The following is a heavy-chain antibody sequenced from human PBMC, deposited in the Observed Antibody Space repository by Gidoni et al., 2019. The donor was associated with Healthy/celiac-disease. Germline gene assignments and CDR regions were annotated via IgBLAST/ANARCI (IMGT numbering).Heavy chain of an antibody. V-gene: IGHV3-23*01. CDR1: GFTFSSYA. CDR2: ISGSGGST. Sequence: GSLRLSCAASGFTFSSYAMSWVRQAPGKGLEWVSAISGSGGSTYYADSVKGRFTISRDNSKNTLYLQMNSLRAEDTAVYYCAKDLDIAVAGYGEYFQHWGQGTLVTVSS. D-gene: IGHD6-19*01. J-gene: IGHJ1*01. CDR3: AKDLDIAVAGYGEYFQH.